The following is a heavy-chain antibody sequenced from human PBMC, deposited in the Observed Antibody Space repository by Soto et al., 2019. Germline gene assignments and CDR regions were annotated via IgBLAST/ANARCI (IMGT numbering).Heavy chain of an antibody. J-gene: IGHJ4*02. Sequence: SETLSLTCTVSGGSISSGDYYWSWIRQPPGKGLEWIGYIYYSGSTYYNPSLKSRVTISVDTSKNQFSLKLSSVTAADTAVYYCARGGVVVVAAWYYFDYWGQGTLVTVSS. V-gene: IGHV4-30-4*01. CDR1: GGSISSGDYY. CDR2: IYYSGST. CDR3: ARGGVVVVAAWYYFDY. D-gene: IGHD2-15*01.